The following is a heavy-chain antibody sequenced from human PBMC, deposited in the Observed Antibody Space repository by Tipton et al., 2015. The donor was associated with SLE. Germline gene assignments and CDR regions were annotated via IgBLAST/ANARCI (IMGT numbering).Heavy chain of an antibody. CDR3: AREATAMGPFDY. D-gene: IGHD5-18*01. Sequence: QLVQSGAEVKKPGASVKVSCKASGYTFATYGINWVRQAPGQGLEWMGWISAYNGDTIYAQKLQGTVAMTTDTSTSTAYMELRSLRSDDTAVYYCAREATAMGPFDYWGQGTLVTVSS. V-gene: IGHV1-18*01. J-gene: IGHJ4*02. CDR2: ISAYNGDT. CDR1: GYTFATYG.